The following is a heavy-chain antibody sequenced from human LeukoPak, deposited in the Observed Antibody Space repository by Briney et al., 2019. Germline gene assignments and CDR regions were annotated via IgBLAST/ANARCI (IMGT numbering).Heavy chain of an antibody. Sequence: GGSLRLSCAASGLTFSSYAMHWVRQAPGKGLEYVSAISSNGGSTYYANSVKGRFTISRDNSKNTLYLQMGSLRAEDMAVYYCASGDCSSTSCYTFYYWGQGTLVTVSS. D-gene: IGHD2-2*02. J-gene: IGHJ4*02. CDR3: ASGDCSSTSCYTFYY. V-gene: IGHV3-64*01. CDR2: ISSNGGST. CDR1: GLTFSSYA.